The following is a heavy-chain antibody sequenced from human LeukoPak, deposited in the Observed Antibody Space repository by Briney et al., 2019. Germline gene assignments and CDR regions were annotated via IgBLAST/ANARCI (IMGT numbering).Heavy chain of an antibody. CDR3: AKTRNFWSAYFDY. Sequence: SETLSLTCGVSGGSITSDTYYWSWIRQPPGKVLEWIGYILHSGSSYYNPSLNSRVTISIDTSKNQFSLKLNSVTAADTAVYYCAKTRNFWSAYFDYWGQGTLVTVSS. CDR2: ILHSGSS. CDR1: GGSITSDTYY. D-gene: IGHD3-3*01. J-gene: IGHJ4*02. V-gene: IGHV4-30-2*01.